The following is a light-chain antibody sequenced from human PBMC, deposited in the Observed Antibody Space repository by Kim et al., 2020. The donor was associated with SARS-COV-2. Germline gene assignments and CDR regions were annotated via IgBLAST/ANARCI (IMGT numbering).Light chain of an antibody. Sequence: IQMTQSPSTLSASVGDRVTITCRASQSINIWLAWYQQKPGKAPNLLIYDASNLESGVPSRFSGSGSGTQFTLTINSLQPDDFATYYCQEYKSDSWTFGQGTKVDIK. V-gene: IGKV1-5*01. CDR2: DAS. J-gene: IGKJ1*01. CDR3: QEYKSDSWT. CDR1: QSINIW.